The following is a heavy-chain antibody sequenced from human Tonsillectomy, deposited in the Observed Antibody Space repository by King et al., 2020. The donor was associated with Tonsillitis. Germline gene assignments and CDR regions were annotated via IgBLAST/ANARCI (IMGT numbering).Heavy chain of an antibody. Sequence: QVQLVESGGGVVQPGRSLRLSCAASGFTFSSYAMHWVRQAPGKGLEWVAVISYDGSNKYYADSVKGRFTISRDNSKNTLYLQMNSLRAEDTAVYYCARDTEGIAVAGTPLDYWGQGTLVTVSS. D-gene: IGHD6-19*01. CDR3: ARDTEGIAVAGTPLDY. CDR2: ISYDGSNK. CDR1: GFTFSSYA. J-gene: IGHJ4*02. V-gene: IGHV3-30*01.